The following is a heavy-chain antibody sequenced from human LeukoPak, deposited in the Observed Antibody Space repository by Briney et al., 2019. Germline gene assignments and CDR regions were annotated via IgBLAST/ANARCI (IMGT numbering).Heavy chain of an antibody. Sequence: PSETLSLTCTVSGGSISSYYWSWIRQPAGKGLEWIGRIYTSGSTNYNPSLKSRVTMSVDMSKNQFSLKLSSVTAADTAVYYCARDVFCSGGSCLRAFDYWGQGTLVTVSS. CDR1: GGSISSYY. CDR2: IYTSGST. D-gene: IGHD2-15*01. CDR3: ARDVFCSGGSCLRAFDY. V-gene: IGHV4-4*07. J-gene: IGHJ4*02.